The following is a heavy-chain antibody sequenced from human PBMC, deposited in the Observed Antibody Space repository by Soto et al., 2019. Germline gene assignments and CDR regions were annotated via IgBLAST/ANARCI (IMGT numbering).Heavy chain of an antibody. D-gene: IGHD2-15*01. J-gene: IGHJ4*02. CDR3: AKEIVAAAYAETSPFDF. CDR1: GFTFSSYA. Sequence: VQLLESGGGLVQPGGSLRLSCAASGFTFSSYAMGWVRQAPGKGLEWVSGIAGSGGDKSFADSVKGRFTISRDNSKNMLYLHMYGLRAEDTARYYCAKEIVAAAYAETSPFDFWGQGTLVTVSS. CDR2: IAGSGGDK. V-gene: IGHV3-23*01.